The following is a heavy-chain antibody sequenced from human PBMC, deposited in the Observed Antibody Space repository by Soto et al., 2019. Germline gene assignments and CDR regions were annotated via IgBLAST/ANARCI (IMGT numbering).Heavy chain of an antibody. CDR3: AREVDYDFWSGYLDYFDY. CDR2: INPSGGST. J-gene: IGHJ4*02. CDR1: GYTFTSYY. D-gene: IGHD3-3*01. V-gene: IGHV1-46*01. Sequence: ASVKVSCKASGYTFTSYYMHWVRQAPGQGLEWMGIINPSGGSTSYAQKLQGRVTMTRDTSTSTVYMELSSLRSEDTAVYYCAREVDYDFWSGYLDYFDYWGQGTLVTVSS.